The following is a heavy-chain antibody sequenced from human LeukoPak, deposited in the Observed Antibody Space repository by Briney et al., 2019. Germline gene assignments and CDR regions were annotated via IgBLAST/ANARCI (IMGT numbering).Heavy chain of an antibody. V-gene: IGHV3-7*02. J-gene: IGHJ3*02. D-gene: IGHD4-17*01. CDR3: ARAVYGFDAFDI. Sequence: GGSLRLSCAASGFPFSSYWMAWVRQAPGKGLEWVATITLDGSDSYYVDSVKGRFTVSRDNAKNSLYLQMNSLRAEDTAVYYCARAVYGFDAFDIWGQGTMVTVSS. CDR2: ITLDGSDS. CDR1: GFPFSSYW.